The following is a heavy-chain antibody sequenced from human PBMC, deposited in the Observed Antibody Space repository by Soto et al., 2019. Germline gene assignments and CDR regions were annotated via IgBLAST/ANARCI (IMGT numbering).Heavy chain of an antibody. CDR2: ILPIFGTA. CDR1: GGTFSSYA. J-gene: IGHJ6*02. V-gene: IGHV1-69*12. Sequence: QVQLVQSGAEVKKPGSSVKVSCKASGGTFSSYAISWVRQAPGQGLEWMGGILPIFGTADYAQKFQGRVTIAADESPSTAYMELSSLRSEDTAVYYCAQCLLGVNYYYGMDVWGQGTTVTVSS. CDR3: AQCLLGVNYYYGMDV. D-gene: IGHD3-16*01.